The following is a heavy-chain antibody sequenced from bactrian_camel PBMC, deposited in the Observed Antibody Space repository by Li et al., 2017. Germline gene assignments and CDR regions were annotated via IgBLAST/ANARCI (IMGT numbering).Heavy chain of an antibody. Sequence: QLVESGGGSVQAGGSLRLSCASSEPTFSRRCMGWFRQAPGKERERVAHLDKNGGSTYADSVKGRFTISKIVANNTLYLQMDSLKPEDTAMYYCAGRRGMLFTPFVSSEYNSWGQGTQVTVS. V-gene: IGHV3S55*01. J-gene: IGHJ4*01. CDR2: LDKNGGS. CDR3: AGRRGMLFTPFVSSEYNS. CDR1: EPTFSRRC. D-gene: IGHD5*01.